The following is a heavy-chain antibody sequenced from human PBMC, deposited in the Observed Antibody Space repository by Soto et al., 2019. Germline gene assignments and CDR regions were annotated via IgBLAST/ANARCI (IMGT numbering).Heavy chain of an antibody. CDR2: INSNGGNT. CDR1: GFTFSGYA. J-gene: IGHJ5*02. Sequence: PGGSLRLSCAASGFTFSGYAMHWVRQAPGKGLEYVSGINSNGGNTYYANSVNGRFTISRDNSKNTLYLQMGSLRPEDMAVYYCARGGQYTSTWFWFDPWGQGTLVTVSS. CDR3: ARGGQYTSTWFWFDP. D-gene: IGHD6-13*01. V-gene: IGHV3-64*01.